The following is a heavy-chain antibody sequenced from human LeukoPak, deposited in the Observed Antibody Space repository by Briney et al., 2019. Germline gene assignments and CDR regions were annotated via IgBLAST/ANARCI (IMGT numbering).Heavy chain of an antibody. CDR2: IIPILGIA. CDR3: ARFTVTTSYYYCGMDV. D-gene: IGHD4-17*01. J-gene: IGHJ6*02. V-gene: IGHV1-69*04. CDR1: GGTFSSYA. Sequence: ASVKVSCKASGGTFSSYAISWVRQAPGQGLEWMGRIIPILGIANYAQKFQGRVTITADKSTSTAYMELSSLRSEDTAVYYCARFTVTTSYYYCGMDVWGQGTTVTVSS.